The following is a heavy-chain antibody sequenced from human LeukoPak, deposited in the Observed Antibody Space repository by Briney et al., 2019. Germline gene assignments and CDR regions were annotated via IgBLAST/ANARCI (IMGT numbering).Heavy chain of an antibody. CDR3: ARHDGDVSAPLWTGRWFAP. J-gene: IGHJ5*02. CDR1: GGSISTHY. V-gene: IGHV4-59*08. D-gene: IGHD3-10*01. Sequence: SETLSLTCTVSGGSISTHYWSWIRQPPGKGLEWIGYIHYSGSTKYNPSLKSRVTMSADTSKNQFSLNLNSVTAADTALYYCARHDGDVSAPLWTGRWFAPWGQGTLVTVSS. CDR2: IHYSGST.